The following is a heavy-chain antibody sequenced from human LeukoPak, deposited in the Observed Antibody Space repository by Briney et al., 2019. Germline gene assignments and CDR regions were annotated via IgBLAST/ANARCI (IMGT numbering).Heavy chain of an antibody. V-gene: IGHV3-15*01. Sequence: GGSLRLSCAASGFTFSNAWMNWVRQAPGKGLEWVGRVKSKADGGTTDYAAPGKGRFTISRDDSKNTLYLQMNSLKTEDTAVYYCTTEPAVDTAMFHFDYWGQGTLVTVSS. D-gene: IGHD5-18*01. CDR3: TTEPAVDTAMFHFDY. CDR1: GFTFSNAW. CDR2: VKSKADGGTT. J-gene: IGHJ4*02.